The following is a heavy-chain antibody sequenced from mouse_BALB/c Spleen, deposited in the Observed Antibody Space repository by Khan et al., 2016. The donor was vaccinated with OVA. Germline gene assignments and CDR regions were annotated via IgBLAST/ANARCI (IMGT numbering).Heavy chain of an antibody. Sequence: VQLQESGPGLVQPSQSLSITCTVSGFSLTSYGVHWVRQSPGKGLEWLGVIWSGGSTDYTAAFISRLSISTDNSKSNVFFKMNSLTATDHAIYYCARNDDGYFWFAYWGQGTLVTVS. CDR3: ARNDDGYFWFAY. CDR1: GFSLTSYG. CDR2: IWSGGST. D-gene: IGHD2-3*01. V-gene: IGHV2-2*02. J-gene: IGHJ3*01.